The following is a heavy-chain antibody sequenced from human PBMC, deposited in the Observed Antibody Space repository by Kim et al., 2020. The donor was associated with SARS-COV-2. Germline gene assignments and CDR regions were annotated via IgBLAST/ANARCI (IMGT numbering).Heavy chain of an antibody. CDR2: IYSSGST. CDR1: DGSISSYY. CDR3: ARVSSGGRYDY. J-gene: IGHJ4*02. Sequence: SETLSLTCTVSDGSISSYYWTWIRQPAGKGLEWIGRIYSSGSTNYNPSLKSRVTMSVDTSVKQISLKLSSVTAADTAVYYCARVSSGGRYDYWGQGTLVTVSS. D-gene: IGHD2-15*01. V-gene: IGHV4-4*07.